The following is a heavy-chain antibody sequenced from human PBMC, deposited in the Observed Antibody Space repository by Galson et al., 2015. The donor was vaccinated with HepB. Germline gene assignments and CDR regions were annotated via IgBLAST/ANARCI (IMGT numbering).Heavy chain of an antibody. Sequence: SVKVSCKVSGYTLTELSMHWVRQAPGKGLEWMGGFDPEDGETIYAQKFQGRVTMTEDTSTDTAYMELSSLRSEDTAVYYCATVGVNEVVVPAARDWFDPWGQGTLVTVSS. V-gene: IGHV1-24*01. CDR1: GYTLTELS. D-gene: IGHD2-2*01. J-gene: IGHJ5*02. CDR2: FDPEDGET. CDR3: ATVGVNEVVVPAARDWFDP.